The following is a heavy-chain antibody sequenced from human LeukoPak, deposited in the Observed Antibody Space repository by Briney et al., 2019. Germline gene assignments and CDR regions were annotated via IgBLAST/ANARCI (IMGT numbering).Heavy chain of an antibody. Sequence: SQTLSLTCTVSGGCISSGGYYWSWIRQHPGKGLEWIGYIYYSGSTYYNPSLKSRVTISVDTSKNQFSLKLSSVTAADTAVYYCARDPVLRYFDWSRTCCYYGMDVWGQGTTVTVSS. V-gene: IGHV4-31*03. D-gene: IGHD3-9*01. CDR3: ARDPVLRYFDWSRTCCYYGMDV. J-gene: IGHJ6*02. CDR1: GGCISSGGYY. CDR2: IYYSGST.